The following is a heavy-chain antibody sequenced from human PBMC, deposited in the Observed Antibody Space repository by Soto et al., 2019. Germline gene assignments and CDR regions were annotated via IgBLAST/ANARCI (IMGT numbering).Heavy chain of an antibody. Sequence: EVQLLESGGGLVQPGGSLRLSCAASGFTFSTSAMSWVRHAPGQGLEWVSGISGSGGTTYYADSVKGRFTISRDNSKNALYLQMDNLRAEDTAIYYCAKRDLYYWGQGTLATVAS. CDR1: GFTFSTSA. CDR2: ISGSGGTT. CDR3: AKRDLYY. J-gene: IGHJ4*02. V-gene: IGHV3-23*01.